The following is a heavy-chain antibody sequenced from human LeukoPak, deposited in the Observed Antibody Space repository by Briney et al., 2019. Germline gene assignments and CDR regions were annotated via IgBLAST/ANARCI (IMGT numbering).Heavy chain of an antibody. CDR3: ARDWFTRLGELSPDRAFDY. V-gene: IGHV3-7*01. J-gene: IGHJ4*02. CDR1: GFTFSSYW. CDR2: IKQDGSEN. D-gene: IGHD3-16*02. Sequence: GGSLRLSCAASGFTFSSYWMTWVRQAPGKGLEWVANIKQDGSENYYLDSVKGRFTISRDNAKKSLYLQMNSLRAEDTGVYYCARDWFTRLGELSPDRAFDYWGQGTLVTVSS.